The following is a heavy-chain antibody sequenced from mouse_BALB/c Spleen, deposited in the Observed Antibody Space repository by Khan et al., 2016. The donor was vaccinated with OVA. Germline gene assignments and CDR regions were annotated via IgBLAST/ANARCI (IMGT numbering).Heavy chain of an antibody. D-gene: IGHD1-1*01. V-gene: IGHV1-87*01. Sequence: QVQLQQSGTELARPGASVKLSCKASGYTFTNYWMQWVKQRPGQGLEWIGAIYPGDGNTRYTQKFKGKATLTADKSSSTAYMQLSSLASEDSAVYYGARGGITTGFFDYWGQGTTLTVSS. CDR1: GYTFTNYW. CDR3: ARGGITTGFFDY. CDR2: IYPGDGNT. J-gene: IGHJ2*01.